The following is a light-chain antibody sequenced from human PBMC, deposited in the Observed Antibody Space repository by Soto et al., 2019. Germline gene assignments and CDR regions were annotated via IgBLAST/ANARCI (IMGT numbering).Light chain of an antibody. Sequence: EIVLTQSPGTLSLSPGERATLSCRASQSVSRTYLAWYQQKPVQAPRLLIYGASSRATGIPDRFSGSGSGTDFTLTISRLEPEDFAVYYCQQYGNSPITFGQGTRLEIK. CDR3: QQYGNSPIT. J-gene: IGKJ5*01. CDR1: QSVSRTY. V-gene: IGKV3-20*01. CDR2: GAS.